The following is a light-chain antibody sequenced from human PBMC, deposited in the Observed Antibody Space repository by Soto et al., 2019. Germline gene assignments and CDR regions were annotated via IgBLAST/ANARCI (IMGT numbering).Light chain of an antibody. CDR3: QQYNGYSPWT. V-gene: IGKV1-5*01. CDR1: QSVSIR. Sequence: ENHLTQSPSTLSSSVGDRVTITCRASQSVSIRLAWYRQKPGKAPQVLVMDASSLERGVPSRFSGSGSGTEFTLTISSLQPDDFATYYCQQYNGYSPWTFGQGTKVEI. CDR2: DAS. J-gene: IGKJ1*01.